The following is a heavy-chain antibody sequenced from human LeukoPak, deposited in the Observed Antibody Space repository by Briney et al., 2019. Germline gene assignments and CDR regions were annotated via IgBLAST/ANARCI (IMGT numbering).Heavy chain of an antibody. D-gene: IGHD2-21*02. Sequence: SETPSLTCTVSGGSISSYYWSWIRQPPGKGLEWIGYIYYSGSPNYNPSLKSRVTISVDTSKNQFSLKLSSVTAADTAVYYCARGLCGGDCYFHYWGQGTLVTVSS. CDR1: GGSISSYY. V-gene: IGHV4-59*01. CDR2: IYYSGSP. CDR3: ARGLCGGDCYFHY. J-gene: IGHJ4*02.